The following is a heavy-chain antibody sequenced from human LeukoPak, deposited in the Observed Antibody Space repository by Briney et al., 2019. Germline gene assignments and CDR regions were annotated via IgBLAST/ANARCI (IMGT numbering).Heavy chain of an antibody. Sequence: PGGSLRLSCAASGFTFSSYGMHWVRQAPGKGLEWVAFIRYDGSNKHYADSVKGRFTISRDNSKNTLYLQMNSLRAEDTAVYYCAKDGGVGATGRGFDYWGQGTLVTVSS. CDR1: GFTFSSYG. D-gene: IGHD1-26*01. CDR2: IRYDGSNK. V-gene: IGHV3-30*02. CDR3: AKDGGVGATGRGFDY. J-gene: IGHJ4*02.